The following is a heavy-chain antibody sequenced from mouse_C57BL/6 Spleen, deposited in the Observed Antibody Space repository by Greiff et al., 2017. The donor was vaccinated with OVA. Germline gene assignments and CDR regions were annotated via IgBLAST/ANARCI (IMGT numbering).Heavy chain of an antibody. D-gene: IGHD2-4*01. Sequence: VQVVESGPELVKPGASVKISCKASGYAFSSSWMNWVKQRPGKGLEWIGRIYPGDGDTNYNGKFKGKATLTADKSSSTAYMQLSSLTSEDSAVYYCARSGDYDDGYWYVDVWGTGTTVTVSS. CDR3: ARSGDYDDGYWYVDV. CDR2: IYPGDGDT. V-gene: IGHV1-82*01. J-gene: IGHJ1*03. CDR1: GYAFSSSW.